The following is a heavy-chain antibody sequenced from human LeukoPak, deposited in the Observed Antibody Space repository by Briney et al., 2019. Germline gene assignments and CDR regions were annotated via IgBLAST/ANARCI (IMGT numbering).Heavy chain of an antibody. Sequence: PGGSLRLSCAASGFTFSSYSMNWVRQAPGKGLEWVSSVSSSSSYIYYADSVKGWFTISRDNSKNTLYLQMNSLRAEDTAVYYCAKTYDYVWGSYRYEDYWGQGTLVTVSS. CDR2: VSSSSSYI. V-gene: IGHV3-21*04. D-gene: IGHD3-16*02. CDR3: AKTYDYVWGSYRYEDY. J-gene: IGHJ4*02. CDR1: GFTFSSYS.